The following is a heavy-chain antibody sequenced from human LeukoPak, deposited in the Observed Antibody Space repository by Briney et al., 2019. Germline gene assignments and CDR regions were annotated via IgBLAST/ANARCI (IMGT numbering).Heavy chain of an antibody. Sequence: SGGSLRLSCAASGFTFDDYAMHWVRQAPGKGLEWVSGISWNSGSIGYADSVKGRFTISRDNSKNTLYLQMNSLRAEDTAVYYCAKSYDYWGQGTLVTVSS. D-gene: IGHD3-10*01. V-gene: IGHV3-9*01. CDR1: GFTFDDYA. J-gene: IGHJ4*02. CDR3: AKSYDY. CDR2: ISWNSGSI.